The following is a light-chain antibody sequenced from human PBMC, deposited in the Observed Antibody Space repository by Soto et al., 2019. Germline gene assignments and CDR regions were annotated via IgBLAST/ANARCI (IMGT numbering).Light chain of an antibody. J-gene: IGKJ5*01. CDR2: DAS. V-gene: IGKV1-5*01. CDR3: QQYNSYWT. Sequence: DILRAQSPSTLCASVGDRVTIACRASQGISGWLAWYQQKPGKAPKLLIYDASSLESGVPSRFSGSGSGTEFTLTISSLRPDDFATYYCQQYNSYWTFGQGTRLEI. CDR1: QGISGW.